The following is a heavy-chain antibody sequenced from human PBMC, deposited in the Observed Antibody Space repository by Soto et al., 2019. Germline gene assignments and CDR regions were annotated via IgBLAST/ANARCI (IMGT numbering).Heavy chain of an antibody. CDR3: ARRITIFGVVIRGLWFDY. D-gene: IGHD3-3*01. CDR2: IYYSGTT. J-gene: IGHJ4*02. Sequence: SETLSLTCTVSGGSINSGDYYWSWIRQPPGKGLEWIGYIYYSGTTYYNPSLKSRVTISVDTSKNQFSLKLSSVTAADTAVYYCARRITIFGVVIRGLWFDYWGQGTLVT. CDR1: GGSINSGDYY. V-gene: IGHV4-30-4*01.